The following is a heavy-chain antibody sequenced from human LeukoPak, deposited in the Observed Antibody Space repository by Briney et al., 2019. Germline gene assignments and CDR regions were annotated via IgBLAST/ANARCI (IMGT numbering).Heavy chain of an antibody. CDR1: GFTFNTYW. CDR3: ARDMYDWTYDHYYFYGMDV. Sequence: PGGSLTLSCAASGFTFNTYWMSWVRQAPGKGLECISIIYAVGSTYYADSVRGRFTISRDNSKNTLYLQMNSLRAEDTAVYFCARDMYDWTYDHYYFYGMDVWGQGTTVTVSS. J-gene: IGHJ6*02. D-gene: IGHD1-1*01. V-gene: IGHV3-66*01. CDR2: IYAVGST.